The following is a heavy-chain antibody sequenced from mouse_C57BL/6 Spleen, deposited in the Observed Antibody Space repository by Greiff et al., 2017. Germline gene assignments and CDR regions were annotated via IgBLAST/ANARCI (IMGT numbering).Heavy chain of an antibody. D-gene: IGHD1-1*01. J-gene: IGHJ4*01. CDR3: ARDNYGSSRYAIDY. V-gene: IGHV1-72*01. CDR1: GYTFTSYW. Sequence: QVQLQQPGAELVKPGASVKLSCKASGYTFTSYWMHWVKQRPGRGLEWIGRIDPNSGGTKYNEKFKSKAKLTVDKPSSTAYMQLSSLTSEDYAVYYCARDNYGSSRYAIDYWGQGTSVTVSS. CDR2: IDPNSGGT.